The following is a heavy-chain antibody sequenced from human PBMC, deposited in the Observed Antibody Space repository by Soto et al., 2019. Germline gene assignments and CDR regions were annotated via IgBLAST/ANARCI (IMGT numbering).Heavy chain of an antibody. CDR2: ISGSGDST. Sequence: EVQLLESGGGLVQPGGSLRLSCAASGFTFSSYAMSWVRQAPGKGLEWVSIISGSGDSTYYADSVKGRFTISRDNSKNTLDLQMNSLRAEDKAVYYCAKRTTGWYFDLWGRGTLVTFSS. J-gene: IGHJ2*01. CDR3: AKRTTGWYFDL. CDR1: GFTFSSYA. V-gene: IGHV3-23*01.